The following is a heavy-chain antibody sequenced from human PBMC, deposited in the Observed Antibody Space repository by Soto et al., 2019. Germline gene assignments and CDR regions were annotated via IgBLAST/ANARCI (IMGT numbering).Heavy chain of an antibody. D-gene: IGHD6-6*01. CDR3: ARAYSSSEGMDV. CDR2: ISSSSSYI. V-gene: IGHV3-21*01. Sequence: GGSLRLSCAASGFTFSSYSMNWVRQAPGKGLEWVSSISSSSSYIYYADSVKGRFTISRDNAKNSLYLQMNSLRAEDTAVYYCARAYSSSEGMDVWGQGTTVTVSS. CDR1: GFTFSSYS. J-gene: IGHJ6*02.